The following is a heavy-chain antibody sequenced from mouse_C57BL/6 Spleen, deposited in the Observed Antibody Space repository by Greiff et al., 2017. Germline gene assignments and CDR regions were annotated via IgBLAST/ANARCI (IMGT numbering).Heavy chain of an antibody. V-gene: IGHV1-22*01. Sequence: VQLQQSGPELVKPGASVKMSCKASGYTFTDYNMHWVKKSHGKSLEWIGYINPNNGGTSYNQKFKGKATLTVNKSSSTAYMELRSLTSEDSAVYYCARSHYVNLYFDVWGTGTTVTVSS. D-gene: IGHD1-1*02. CDR2: INPNNGGT. CDR3: ARSHYVNLYFDV. CDR1: GYTFTDYN. J-gene: IGHJ1*03.